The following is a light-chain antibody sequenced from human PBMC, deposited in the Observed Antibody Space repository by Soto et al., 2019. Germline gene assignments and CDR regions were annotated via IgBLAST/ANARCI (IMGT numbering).Light chain of an antibody. CDR3: AAWDDSLSGGVV. V-gene: IGLV1-47*01. CDR1: SSNIGSNY. Sequence: QSVLTQPPSASGTPGQRVTISCSGSSSNIGSNYVYWYQQLPGTATKLLIYRNNQRPSGVPDRFSGSKSGTSASLAISGLRSEDEADYYCAAWDDSLSGGVVFGGGTQLTVL. CDR2: RNN. J-gene: IGLJ2*01.